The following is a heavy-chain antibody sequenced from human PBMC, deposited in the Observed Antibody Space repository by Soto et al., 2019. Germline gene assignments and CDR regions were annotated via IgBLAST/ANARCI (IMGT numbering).Heavy chain of an antibody. CDR3: ARDLWGYCGTDCYPLDV. CDR1: GGTISRYY. CDR2: MYNTGST. J-gene: IGHJ6*02. D-gene: IGHD2-21*02. Sequence: QVQLQESGPGLVKPSETLSLTCTVSGGTISRYYWSWIRQPPGKGLEWIGYMYNTGSTVYNPSFKSRVTLSVDTSKNQFSLKLKSVPAADTAVYYCARDLWGYCGTDCYPLDVWGQGTTVTVSS. V-gene: IGHV4-59*01.